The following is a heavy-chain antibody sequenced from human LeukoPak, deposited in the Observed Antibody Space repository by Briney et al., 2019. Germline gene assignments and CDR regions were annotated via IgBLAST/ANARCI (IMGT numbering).Heavy chain of an antibody. D-gene: IGHD6-19*01. CDR2: IVVGSGNT. CDR3: AAGYAIAVAGTTGFVY. Sequence: TSVKVSCKASGFTFTSSAMQWVRQARGQRLEWIGWIVVGSGNTNYAQKFQERVTTTRDMSTSTAYMELSSLRSEDTAVYYCAAGYAIAVAGTTGFVYWGQGTLVTVSS. CDR1: GFTFTSSA. V-gene: IGHV1-58*02. J-gene: IGHJ4*02.